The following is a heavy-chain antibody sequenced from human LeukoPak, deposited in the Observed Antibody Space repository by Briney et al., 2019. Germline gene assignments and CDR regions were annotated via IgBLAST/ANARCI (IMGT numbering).Heavy chain of an antibody. CDR1: GFTFSSYA. V-gene: IGHV3-30-3*01. Sequence: GGSLRLSCAASGFTFSSYAMHWVRQAPGKGLEWVAVISYDGSNKYYADSVKGRFTISRDNSKNTLYLQMNSLRAEDTAVYYCARDGGDIVVVPAAIPFDYWGQGTLVTVSS. CDR2: ISYDGSNK. CDR3: ARDGGDIVVVPAAIPFDY. D-gene: IGHD2-2*02. J-gene: IGHJ4*02.